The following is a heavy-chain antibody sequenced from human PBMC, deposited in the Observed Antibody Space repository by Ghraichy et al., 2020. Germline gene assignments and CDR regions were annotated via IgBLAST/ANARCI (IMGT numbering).Heavy chain of an antibody. Sequence: SETLSLTCTVSGGSISNSSYYWGWLRQPPGKGLEWIGSIYYSGSAYYNPSLKSRVTISVDTPRNQFSLNPRSVTAADTAIYYGARGLLGYCSSISCYGFDYWGQGPLVTVSS. V-gene: IGHV4-39*01. J-gene: IGHJ4*02. CDR1: GGSISNSSYY. CDR3: ARGLLGYCSSISCYGFDY. D-gene: IGHD2-2*01. CDR2: IYYSGSA.